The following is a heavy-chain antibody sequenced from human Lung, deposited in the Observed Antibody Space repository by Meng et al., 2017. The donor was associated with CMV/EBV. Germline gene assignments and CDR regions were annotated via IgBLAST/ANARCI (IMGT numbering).Heavy chain of an antibody. D-gene: IGHD3-3*01. J-gene: IGHJ6*01. V-gene: IGHV3-74*01. Sequence: GESLKISCAASGFTFSSYWMHWVGQAPGKGLVWVSRINSDGSSTSYADSVKGRFTISRDNAKNTLYLQMNSLRAEDTAVYYCARVFDYDFWSGYYTNGMDVWGQGTTVTVSS. CDR2: INSDGSST. CDR3: ARVFDYDFWSGYYTNGMDV. CDR1: GFTFSSYW.